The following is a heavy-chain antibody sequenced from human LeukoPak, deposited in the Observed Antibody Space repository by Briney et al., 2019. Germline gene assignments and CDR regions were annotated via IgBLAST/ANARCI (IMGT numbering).Heavy chain of an antibody. J-gene: IGHJ4*02. Sequence: GGSLRLSCAASGFTFSSYVMSWVRQAPGKGLEWVSTITSGGSTYYADSVKGRFTISRDNSKNMLHLQMKSLRAEDTAVYYCAKRRVVSTILYFDDWGQGTLVTVSS. CDR2: ITSGGST. D-gene: IGHD5/OR15-5a*01. V-gene: IGHV3-23*01. CDR1: GFTFSSYV. CDR3: AKRRVVSTILYFDD.